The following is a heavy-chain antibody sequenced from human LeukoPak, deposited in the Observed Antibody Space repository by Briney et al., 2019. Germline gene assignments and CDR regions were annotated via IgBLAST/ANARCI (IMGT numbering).Heavy chain of an antibody. J-gene: IGHJ6*02. V-gene: IGHV4-59*08. CDR2: IYYSGST. D-gene: IGHD7-27*01. CDR1: GGSISSYY. CDR3: ARHSTGGYYYGMDV. Sequence: SETLSLTCTVSGGSISSYYWSWIRQPPGKGLEWIGYIYYSGSTNYNPSLKSRVTISVDTSKNQFSLKLSSVTAADTAVYYCARHSTGGYYYGMDVWGQGTTVTVSS.